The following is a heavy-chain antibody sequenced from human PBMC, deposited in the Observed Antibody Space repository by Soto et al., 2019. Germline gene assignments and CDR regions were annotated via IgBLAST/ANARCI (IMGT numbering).Heavy chain of an antibody. CDR2: MNPNSGNT. V-gene: IGHV1-8*01. D-gene: IGHD3-10*01. CDR1: GYTFTSYD. Sequence: QVQLVQSGAEVKKPGASVKVSCKASGYTFTSYDINWVRQATGQGLEWMGWMNPNSGNTGYAQKFQGRVTMTRNTXXSTAYMELSSLRSEDTAVYYCARGIMVRGDHARDYWGQGTLVTVSS. J-gene: IGHJ4*02. CDR3: ARGIMVRGDHARDY.